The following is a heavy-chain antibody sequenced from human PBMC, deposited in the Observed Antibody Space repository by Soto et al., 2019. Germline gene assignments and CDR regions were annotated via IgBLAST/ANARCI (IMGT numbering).Heavy chain of an antibody. V-gene: IGHV3-23*01. CDR1: GFTFSSYA. CDR2: ISGSGGST. CDR3: AKDLRTTKQPAADLGYWFDP. Sequence: GGSLRLSCAASGFTFSSYAMSWVRQAPGKGLEWVSAISGSGGSTYYADSVKGRFTISRDNSKNTLYLQMNSLRAEDTAVYYCAKDLRTTKQPAADLGYWFDPWGQGTLVTVSS. J-gene: IGHJ5*02. D-gene: IGHD6-13*01.